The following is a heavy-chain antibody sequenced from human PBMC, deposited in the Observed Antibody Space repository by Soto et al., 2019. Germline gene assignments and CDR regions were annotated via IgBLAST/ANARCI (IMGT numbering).Heavy chain of an antibody. V-gene: IGHV3-66*01. CDR2: IYSGGST. Sequence: LRLSCAPSGFTVSGSYMTWVRQAPGKGLEWVSLIYSGGSTYYADSVNGRFTISRDDPKNTLYLQTNNLRVEDTAVYFCARKLSIAASLGAFDIWGQGTMVTVSS. CDR3: ARKLSIAASLGAFDI. D-gene: IGHD6-6*01. J-gene: IGHJ3*02. CDR1: GFTVSGSY.